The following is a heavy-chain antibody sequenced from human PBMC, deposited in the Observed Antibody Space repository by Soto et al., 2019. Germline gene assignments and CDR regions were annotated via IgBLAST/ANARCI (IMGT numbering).Heavy chain of an antibody. D-gene: IGHD2-2*01. CDR3: ARRPSLESHFDY. Sequence: QVQLVQSGAEEKKPGASVKVSCKASGYTFSTCIIHWVRQASGQRFEWMGWVNGGNGNTQNSQKFQGRLTITKDTSATTAYMELSSLTSEDTAVYYCARRPSLESHFDYWGQGTLVTVS. CDR2: VNGGNGNT. J-gene: IGHJ4*02. CDR1: GYTFSTCI. V-gene: IGHV1-3*05.